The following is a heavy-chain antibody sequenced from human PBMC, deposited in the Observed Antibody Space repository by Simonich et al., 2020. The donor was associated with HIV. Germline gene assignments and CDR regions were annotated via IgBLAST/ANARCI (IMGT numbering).Heavy chain of an antibody. V-gene: IGHV3-21*01. J-gene: IGHJ4*02. CDR2: ISNSSSYI. D-gene: IGHD2-2*01. CDR1: GFTFSSYS. Sequence: EVQLVESGGGLVKPGGSLRLSCAASGFTFSSYSMNWVRQAPGKVLEWVSSISNSSSYIYYADSVKGRFTIARDNAKNSLYLKMNSLRAEDTAVYYCARDGRKGSSTSCSDYWGQGTLVTVSS. CDR3: ARDGRKGSSTSCSDY.